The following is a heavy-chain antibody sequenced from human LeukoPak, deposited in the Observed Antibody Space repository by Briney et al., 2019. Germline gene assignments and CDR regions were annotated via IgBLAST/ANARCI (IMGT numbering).Heavy chain of an antibody. J-gene: IGHJ3*02. V-gene: IGHV4-31*03. CDR3: ARGAPIVVVPRKSDAFDI. D-gene: IGHD3-22*01. CDR2: IYYSGST. CDR1: GGSISSGGYY. Sequence: SETLSLTCTVSGGSISSGGYYWSWIRQHPGKGLEWIGYIYYSGSTYYNPSLKSRVTISVDTSKNQFSLKLSSVTAADTAVYYCARGAPIVVVPRKSDAFDIWGQGTMATVSS.